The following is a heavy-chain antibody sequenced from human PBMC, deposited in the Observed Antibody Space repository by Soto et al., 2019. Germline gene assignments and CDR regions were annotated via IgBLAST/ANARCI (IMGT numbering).Heavy chain of an antibody. CDR1: GFTFEDYA. CDR2: ISWNSGSI. J-gene: IGHJ6*02. V-gene: IGHV3-9*01. Sequence: EVLLVQSGGGLVQPGRSLRLSCAASGFTFEDYAMHWVRQAPGKGLEWVSGISWNSGSIAYADSVKGRFTISRDNAKNSLYLQMNSLRAEDTAVYYCASEGGLDAWGQGTTVTVSS. CDR3: ASEGGLDA.